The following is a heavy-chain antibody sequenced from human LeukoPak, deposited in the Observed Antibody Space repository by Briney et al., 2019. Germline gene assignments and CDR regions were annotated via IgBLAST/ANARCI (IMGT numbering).Heavy chain of an antibody. Sequence: GGSLRLSCAASGFTFSSYSMNWVRQAPGKGLEWVSSISSSSSYIYFAASVKGRFTISRDNAKNSLYLQMNSLRAEDTAVYYCARDASDVLLWFGELWDPDYYYGMDVWGQGTTVTVSS. CDR1: GFTFSSYS. CDR3: ARDASDVLLWFGELWDPDYYYGMDV. D-gene: IGHD3-10*01. V-gene: IGHV3-21*01. CDR2: ISSSSSYI. J-gene: IGHJ6*02.